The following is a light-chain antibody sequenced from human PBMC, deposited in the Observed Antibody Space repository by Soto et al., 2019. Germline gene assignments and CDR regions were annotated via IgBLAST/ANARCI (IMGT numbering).Light chain of an antibody. Sequence: EIVLTQSPGTLSLSPGERATLSCRASQSISSSYLGWYRQKPGQAPRLLIYGASSRPTGIPDRFSGSGSGTDFTLTISRLEPEDFAVYYCQQYGSSFTFGPGTKVDIK. J-gene: IGKJ3*01. CDR1: QSISSSY. CDR2: GAS. CDR3: QQYGSSFT. V-gene: IGKV3-20*01.